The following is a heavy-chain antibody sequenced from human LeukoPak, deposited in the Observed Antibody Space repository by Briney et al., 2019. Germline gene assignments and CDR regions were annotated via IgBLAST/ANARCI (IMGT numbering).Heavy chain of an antibody. Sequence: GASVKVFCKASGGTFSSYAIRWVRQAPGQGLEWMGGIIPIFGTANYAQKFQGSVTITTDESTSTAYMGLSSLRSEDTAVYYCARRSDSSGYYLSDAFDIWGQGTMVTVSS. CDR3: ARRSDSSGYYLSDAFDI. J-gene: IGHJ3*02. V-gene: IGHV1-69*05. CDR2: IIPIFGTA. D-gene: IGHD3-22*01. CDR1: GGTFSSYA.